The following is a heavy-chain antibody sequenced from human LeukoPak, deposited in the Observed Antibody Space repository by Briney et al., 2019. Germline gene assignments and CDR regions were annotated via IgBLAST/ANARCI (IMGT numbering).Heavy chain of an antibody. CDR2: IHHSGST. V-gene: IGHV4-4*02. CDR1: GGSISSGWW. D-gene: IGHD6-19*01. Sequence: SETLSLTCAVSGGSISSGWWWSWVRQPPGKGLEWIGEIHHSGSTNYNPSLKSRVTISVDKSKNQFSLMLTSVTAADTAVYYCARHYGGYSSGWYTDYWGQGTLVTVSS. CDR3: ARHYGGYSSGWYTDY. J-gene: IGHJ4*02.